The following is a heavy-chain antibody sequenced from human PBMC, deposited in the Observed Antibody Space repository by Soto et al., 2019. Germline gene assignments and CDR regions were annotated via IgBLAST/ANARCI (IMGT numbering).Heavy chain of an antibody. Sequence: PGESLKISCKGSGYSFTSYWIGWGLQMPGKGLEWMGIIYPGDSDTRYSPSFQGQVTISADKSISTAYLQWSSLKASDTAMYYCARHSWNDVLSPSGAFDIWGQGTMVTVSS. CDR3: ARHSWNDVLSPSGAFDI. D-gene: IGHD1-1*01. CDR1: GYSFTSYW. V-gene: IGHV5-51*01. CDR2: IYPGDSDT. J-gene: IGHJ3*02.